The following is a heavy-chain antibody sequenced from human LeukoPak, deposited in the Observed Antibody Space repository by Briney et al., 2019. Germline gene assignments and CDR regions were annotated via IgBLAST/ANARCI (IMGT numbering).Heavy chain of an antibody. D-gene: IGHD3-10*01. CDR2: IWYDGSNK. CDR3: ARDESYGSGSYYKDYYYGMDV. V-gene: IGHV3-33*01. CDR1: GFTLSSYG. J-gene: IGHJ6*02. Sequence: GGSLRLSCAASGFTLSSYGMHWVRQAPGKGLEWVAVIWYDGSNKYYADSVKGRFTISRDNSKNTLYLQMNSLRAEDTAVYYCARDESYGSGSYYKDYYYGMDVWGQGTTVTVSS.